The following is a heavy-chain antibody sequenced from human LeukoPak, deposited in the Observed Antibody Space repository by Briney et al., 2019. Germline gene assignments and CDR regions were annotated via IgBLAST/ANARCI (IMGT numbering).Heavy chain of an antibody. D-gene: IGHD3-22*01. J-gene: IGHJ1*01. CDR3: ASPKSDSSGYYYAYFQH. CDR1: GGTFSSYA. V-gene: IGHV1-69*13. CDR2: IIPIFGTA. Sequence: ASVKVSCKASGGTFSSYAISWVRQAPGQGLEWMGGIIPIFGTANYAQKFQGRVTITADESTSTAYMELSSLRFEDTAVYYCASPKSDSSGYYYAYFQHWGQGTLVTVSS.